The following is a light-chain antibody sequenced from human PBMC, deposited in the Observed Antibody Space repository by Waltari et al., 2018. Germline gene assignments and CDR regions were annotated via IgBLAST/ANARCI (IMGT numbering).Light chain of an antibody. CDR1: NSDGGSYHF. CDR2: DGS. V-gene: IGLV2-23*01. Sequence: QSALTQPASVSGSPGQSITISCTGTNSDGGSYHFFPWFQQHRGKAPKLIIYDGSKRPSGISNRFSGSKSGNTASLTISGLQAGDETDYYCCSYAGSSTWVFGGGTKLTVL. CDR3: CSYAGSSTWV. J-gene: IGLJ3*02.